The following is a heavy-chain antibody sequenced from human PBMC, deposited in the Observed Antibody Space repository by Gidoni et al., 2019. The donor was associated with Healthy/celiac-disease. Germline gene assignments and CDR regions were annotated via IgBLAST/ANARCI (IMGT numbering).Heavy chain of an antibody. J-gene: IGHJ4*02. Sequence: EVQLVESGGGWVQPGRSLRLSCAAPGFPFDDYAMHWVRQAPGKGLEWVSGISWNSGSIGYADSVKGRFTISRDNAKNSLYLQMNSLRAEDTALYYCAKDNGRTFDYWVQGTLVTVSS. V-gene: IGHV3-9*01. CDR3: AKDNGRTFDY. CDR1: GFPFDDYA. CDR2: ISWNSGSI.